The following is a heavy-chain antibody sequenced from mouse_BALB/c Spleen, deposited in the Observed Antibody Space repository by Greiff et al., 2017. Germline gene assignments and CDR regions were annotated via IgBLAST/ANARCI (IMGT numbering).Heavy chain of an antibody. V-gene: IGHV1-14*01. J-gene: IGHJ4*01. D-gene: IGHD1-1*01. CDR2: INPYNDGT. Sequence: VQLQQSGPELVKPGASVKMSCKASGYTFTSYVMHWVKQKPGQGLEWIGYINPYNDGTKYNEKFKGKATLTSDKSSSTAYMELSSLTSEDSAVYYCAGVITTVVARDYYAMDYWGQGTSVTFSS. CDR1: GYTFTSYV. CDR3: AGVITTVVARDYYAMDY.